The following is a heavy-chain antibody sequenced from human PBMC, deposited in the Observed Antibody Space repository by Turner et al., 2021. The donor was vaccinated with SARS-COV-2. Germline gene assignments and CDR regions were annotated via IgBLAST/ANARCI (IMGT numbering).Heavy chain of an antibody. D-gene: IGHD3-3*01. CDR3: ARGDDPRKSGVV. V-gene: IGHV4-34*01. J-gene: IGHJ4*02. Sequence: QVQLQQWGAGPLKPSETLSLICAVNGGSLSGYYWTWIRQPPGKGLEWIGEVHPYGTTYSNPSLKSRVSMSVDTSKNQFSLKLNSVTAGDTAFYYCARGDDPRKSGVVWGQGTLVTVSS. CDR1: GGSLSGYY. CDR2: VHPYGTT.